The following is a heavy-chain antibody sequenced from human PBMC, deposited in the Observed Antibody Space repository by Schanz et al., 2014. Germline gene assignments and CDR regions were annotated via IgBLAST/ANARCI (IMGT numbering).Heavy chain of an antibody. CDR2: ISGTGGGTA. D-gene: IGHD3-10*01. V-gene: IGHV3-23*04. J-gene: IGHJ4*02. CDR1: GFTFSSYA. CDR3: AKVGLYYYGSGFDY. Sequence: EVQLVESGGGLVQPGGSLRLSCAASGFTFSSYAMSWVRQAPGKGLEWVSGISGTGGGTAYYADSVKGRFTISRDNSKNTLYLQMNSLRAEDTAVYYCAKVGLYYYGSGFDYWGQGTLVTVSS.